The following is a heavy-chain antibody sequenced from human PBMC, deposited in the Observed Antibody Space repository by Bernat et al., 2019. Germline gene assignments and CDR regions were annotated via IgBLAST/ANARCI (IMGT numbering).Heavy chain of an antibody. V-gene: IGHV3-20*04. CDR1: GFTFSSYA. CDR3: ARWIAEKPEYYYYYGMDV. J-gene: IGHJ6*02. Sequence: EVQLVESGGGLVQPGGSLRLSRAASGFTFSSYAMSWVRQAPGKGLEWVSGINWNGGSTGYADSVKGRFTISRDNAKNSLYLQMNSLRAEDTALYYCARWIAEKPEYYYYYGMDVWGQGTTVTVSS. CDR2: INWNGGST. D-gene: IGHD1-14*01.